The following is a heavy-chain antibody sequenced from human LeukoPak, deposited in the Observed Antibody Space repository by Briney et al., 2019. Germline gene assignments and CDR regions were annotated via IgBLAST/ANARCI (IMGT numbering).Heavy chain of an antibody. V-gene: IGHV1-69*04. D-gene: IGHD7-27*01. CDR3: ARDETGDPGAFDY. J-gene: IGHJ4*02. CDR2: IIPILGIA. CDR1: GGTFSSYA. Sequence: ASVKVSCKASGGTFSSYAISWVRQAPGQGLEWMGRIIPILGIANYAQKFQGRVTITADKSTSTAYMELSSLRSEDTAVYYCARDETGDPGAFDYWGQGTLVTVSS.